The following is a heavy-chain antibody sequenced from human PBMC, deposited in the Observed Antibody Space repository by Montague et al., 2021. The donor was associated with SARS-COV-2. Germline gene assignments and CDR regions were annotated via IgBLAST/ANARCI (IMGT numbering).Heavy chain of an antibody. CDR2: IYYSGST. D-gene: IGHD2-15*01. CDR3: ARWKLYCSGGSCYSNRFDI. J-gene: IGHJ3*02. V-gene: IGHV4-39*01. CDR1: GGSISSSSYY. Sequence: DTLSLTSTVSGGSISSSSYYWGWIRQPPGKGLEWIGSIYYSGSTYYNPSVKSRVTISVDTSKNQFSLKLSSVTAADTAVYYCARWKLYCSGGSCYSNRFDIWGQGTMVTVSS.